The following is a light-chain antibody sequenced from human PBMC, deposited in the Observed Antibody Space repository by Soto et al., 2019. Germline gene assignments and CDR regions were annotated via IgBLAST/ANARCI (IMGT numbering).Light chain of an antibody. CDR2: EIN. Sequence: QSVLTQPPSAFGSPGQSVTISCTGTSSDVGAYDYVSWYQQHPGKAPKLMIYEINKRPSGVPDRFSGSKSGNTASLTVSGLQAEDEADYYCSSFAGSNNFPYVFGIGTKVTVL. J-gene: IGLJ1*01. CDR1: SSDVGAYDY. V-gene: IGLV2-8*01. CDR3: SSFAGSNNFPYV.